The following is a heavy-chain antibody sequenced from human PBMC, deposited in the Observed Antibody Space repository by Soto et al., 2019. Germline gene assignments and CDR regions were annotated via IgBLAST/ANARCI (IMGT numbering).Heavy chain of an antibody. J-gene: IGHJ6*02. CDR3: ARARYFYGMDV. CDR1: GFILNTYS. V-gene: IGHV3-74*01. Sequence: PRLSCAASGFILNTYSLYWVRQAPGKGLVWVSRINPDGSIASFADSVKGRFTVSRDNAKNTVDLQMSSLRAEDTAVYYCARARYFYGMDVWGQGTTVTVSS. CDR2: INPDGSIA.